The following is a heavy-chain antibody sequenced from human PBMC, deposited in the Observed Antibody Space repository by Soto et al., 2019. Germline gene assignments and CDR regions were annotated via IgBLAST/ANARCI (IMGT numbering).Heavy chain of an antibody. D-gene: IGHD5-12*01. CDR3: ARRGYSGYDFDY. V-gene: IGHV4-59*08. Sequence: SETLSLTCTVSGGSISSYYWSWIRQPPGKGLEWIGYIYYSGSTNYNPSLKSRVTISVDTSKNQFSLKLSSVTAADTAVYYCARRGYSGYDFDYWGQGTLVTVPQ. CDR2: IYYSGST. CDR1: GGSISSYY. J-gene: IGHJ4*02.